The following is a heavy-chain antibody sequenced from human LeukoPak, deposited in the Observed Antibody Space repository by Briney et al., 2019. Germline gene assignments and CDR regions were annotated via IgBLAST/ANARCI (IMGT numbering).Heavy chain of an antibody. Sequence: ASVKLSCKPSGYTFTSYGISSVRQAPGQGLEWMGWISAYNGNTNYAQKPQGRVTMTTDTYTSKAYMELRSLRYDDTAVYYCARDRAGHSSGWFDYWGQGTLVTVSS. V-gene: IGHV1-18*01. CDR2: ISAYNGNT. CDR1: GYTFTSYG. CDR3: ARDRAGHSSGWFDY. J-gene: IGHJ4*02. D-gene: IGHD6-19*01.